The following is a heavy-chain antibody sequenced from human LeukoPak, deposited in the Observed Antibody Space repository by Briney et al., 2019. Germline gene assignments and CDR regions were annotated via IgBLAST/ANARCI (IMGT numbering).Heavy chain of an antibody. J-gene: IGHJ5*02. CDR1: GFTFSSYA. CDR3: AKDRGGVVTSCWFDP. D-gene: IGHD2-8*02. Sequence: GGSLRLSCAASGFTFSSYAMSWVRQAPGKGLEWVSAISGSGGSTYYADSVKGRFTISRDNSKNTLYLQMNSLRAEDTAVYYCAKDRGGVVTSCWFDPWGQGTLVTVSS. V-gene: IGHV3-23*01. CDR2: ISGSGGST.